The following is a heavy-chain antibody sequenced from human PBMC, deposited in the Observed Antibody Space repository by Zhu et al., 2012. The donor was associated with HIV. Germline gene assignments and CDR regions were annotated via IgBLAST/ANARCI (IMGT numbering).Heavy chain of an antibody. CDR1: GFDFSDSY. Sequence: QVQLVESGGGLVKPGGSLRLSCAVSGFDFSDSYMGWIRQPPGKGLEWLSYIDNRGGNTYYADSIQGRFTISRDNAKNSLFLQMKSLRVEDTAVYYCARGGWLRYIAHDSWGQGTLVTVS. D-gene: IGHD5-12*01. V-gene: IGHV3-11*04. CDR2: IDNRGGNT. J-gene: IGHJ5*01. CDR3: ARGGWLRYIAHDS.